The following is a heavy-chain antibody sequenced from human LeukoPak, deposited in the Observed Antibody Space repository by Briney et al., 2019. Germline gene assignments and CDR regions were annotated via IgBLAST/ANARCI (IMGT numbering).Heavy chain of an antibody. CDR2: ISAYNGNT. CDR3: ARDISYYYDSSGYYFDY. D-gene: IGHD3-22*01. CDR1: GYTFTSYG. V-gene: IGHV1-18*01. Sequence: ASVKVSCKASGYTFTSYGISWVRQAPGQGLEWMGWISAYNGNTNYAQKLQGRVTMTTDTSTSTAYMELRSLRSDDTAVYYCARDISYYYDSSGYYFDYWGQGTLVNFSS. J-gene: IGHJ4*02.